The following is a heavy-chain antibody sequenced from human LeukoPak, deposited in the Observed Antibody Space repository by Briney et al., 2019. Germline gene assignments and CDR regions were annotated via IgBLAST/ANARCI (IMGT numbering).Heavy chain of an antibody. D-gene: IGHD2-15*01. CDR2: IYWDDDN. J-gene: IGHJ5*02. CDR1: GFSLTTSGVG. CDR3: AHRPGCSGGSCYSYGWFDP. V-gene: IGHV2-5*02. Sequence: ESGPTLVKPTQTLTLTCTFSGFSLTTSGVGVGWIRQPPGKTLERLALIYWDDDNSNSPSLKSRLTITKDTSKNRVVLTMTNMDAVDTATYYCAHRPGCSGGSCYSYGWFDPWGQGTLVTVSS.